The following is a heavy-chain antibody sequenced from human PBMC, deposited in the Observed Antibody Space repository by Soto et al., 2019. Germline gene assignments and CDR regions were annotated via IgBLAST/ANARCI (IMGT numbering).Heavy chain of an antibody. J-gene: IGHJ4*02. Sequence: SGPTLVNPTQTLTLTCTFSGFSLNTRGVGVGWIRQPPGKALEWLALIYWDDDKRFSPSLRSRLTITKDTSKNLVVLTMTNMDPVDTATFYCAHRLAYGSGSDYFDYWGQGIQVTVSS. V-gene: IGHV2-5*02. D-gene: IGHD3-10*01. CDR3: AHRLAYGSGSDYFDY. CDR2: IYWDDDK. CDR1: GFSLNTRGVG.